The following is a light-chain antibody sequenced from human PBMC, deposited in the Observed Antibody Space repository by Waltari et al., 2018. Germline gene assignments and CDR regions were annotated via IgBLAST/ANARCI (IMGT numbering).Light chain of an antibody. CDR1: YSDIGGYEF. V-gene: IGLV2-8*01. CDR3: SSYAGSNSLV. J-gene: IGLJ2*01. CDR2: EVS. Sequence: QSALTQPPSASGSPGQSVTISCPGTYSDIGGYEFVSWYQNHPGKAPKVIIYEVSKRPSGVPDRFSGSKSGNTASLTVSGLRAEDEADYYCSSYAGSNSLVFGGGTKLTVL.